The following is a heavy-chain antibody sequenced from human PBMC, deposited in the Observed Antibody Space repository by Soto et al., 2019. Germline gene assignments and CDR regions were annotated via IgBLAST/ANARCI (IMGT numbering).Heavy chain of an antibody. D-gene: IGHD3-22*01. CDR3: ARRGYYDSSARYYFDY. Sequence: SVKVSCKASGGTFSSYAISWVRQAPGQGLEWMGGIIPIFGTANYAQKFQGRVTITADESTSTAYMELSSLRSEDTAVYYCARRGYYDSSARYYFDYWGQGTLVTVSS. CDR2: IIPIFGTA. J-gene: IGHJ4*02. CDR1: GGTFSSYA. V-gene: IGHV1-69*13.